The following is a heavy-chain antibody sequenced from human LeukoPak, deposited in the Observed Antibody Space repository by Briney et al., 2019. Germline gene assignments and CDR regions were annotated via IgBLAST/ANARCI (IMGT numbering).Heavy chain of an antibody. J-gene: IGHJ3*02. CDR3: ARFPGSRGAFDI. Sequence: PSETLSLTCTVSGGSIISSSYYRGWIRQPPGKGLEWLGSIYYSGSTYYNPSLKSRVTISVDTSKNQFSLKLSSVTAADTAVYYCARFPGSRGAFDIWGQGTMVTVSS. V-gene: IGHV4-39*01. CDR2: IYYSGST. CDR1: GGSIISSSYY. D-gene: IGHD3-10*01.